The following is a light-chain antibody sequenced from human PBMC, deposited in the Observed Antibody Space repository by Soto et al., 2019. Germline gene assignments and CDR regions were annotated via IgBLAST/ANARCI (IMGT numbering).Light chain of an antibody. CDR2: SNN. CDR3: AAWDDSLNGFYV. V-gene: IGLV1-44*01. J-gene: IGLJ1*01. CDR1: CSNIGSNT. Sequence: QSVLTQPPSASGTPGQRVTISCSGSCSNIGSNTLNWYQQLPGTATKLLIYSNNQRPSGVPDRFSGSKSGTSASLAISGLQSEDEADYYCAAWDDSLNGFYVFGTGTKVTVL.